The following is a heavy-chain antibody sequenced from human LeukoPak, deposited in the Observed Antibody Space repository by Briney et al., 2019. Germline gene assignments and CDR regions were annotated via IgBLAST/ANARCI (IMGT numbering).Heavy chain of an antibody. CDR2: INPNSGGT. J-gene: IGHJ5*02. Sequence: ASVKVSCKASGYTFTAYNMHWVRQAPGQGLEWMGWINPNSGGTDYAQKFQGRVTMTRDTSISTVNMELSRLRSDDTAVYYCARDGGWYQLIYWFDPWGQGTLVTVSS. CDR1: GYTFTAYN. V-gene: IGHV1-2*02. D-gene: IGHD2-2*01. CDR3: ARDGGWYQLIYWFDP.